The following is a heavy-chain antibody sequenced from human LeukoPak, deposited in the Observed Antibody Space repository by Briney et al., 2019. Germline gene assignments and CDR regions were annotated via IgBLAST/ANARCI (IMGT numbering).Heavy chain of an antibody. J-gene: IGHJ4*02. Sequence: PSETLSLTCTVSGGAITSISFYWGWIRQPPGKGLEWIGNIHYSGTTYYKPSLKSRVTTSVDTSKNQFSLKLSSVTAADTAVYYCARRRGGSSWTDYWGQGTLVIVSS. CDR3: ARRRGGSSWTDY. D-gene: IGHD6-13*01. CDR1: GGAITSISFY. CDR2: IHYSGTT. V-gene: IGHV4-39*01.